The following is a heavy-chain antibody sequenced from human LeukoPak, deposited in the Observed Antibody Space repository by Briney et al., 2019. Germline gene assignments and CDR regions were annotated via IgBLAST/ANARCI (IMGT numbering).Heavy chain of an antibody. Sequence: ASVKVSCKASGYTVTSYGIIWVRQAPGQGLEWMGWISAYKGNTKYAQKFQGRVTMTTDTSTRTVYMEVRSLRSDDTAVYYCARDSLNSGWDFDYWGQGTLVTVSS. CDR2: ISAYKGNT. CDR3: ARDSLNSGWDFDY. J-gene: IGHJ4*02. D-gene: IGHD6-19*01. V-gene: IGHV1-18*01. CDR1: GYTVTSYG.